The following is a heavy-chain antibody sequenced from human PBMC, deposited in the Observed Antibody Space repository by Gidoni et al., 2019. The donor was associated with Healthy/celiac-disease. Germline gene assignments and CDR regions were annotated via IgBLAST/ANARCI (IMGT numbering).Heavy chain of an antibody. V-gene: IGHV4-39*01. J-gene: IGHJ4*02. CDR3: ARLVAAAGTLFDY. D-gene: IGHD6-13*01. CDR2: IYYSGST. Sequence: QLQLQESGPGLVKPSETLSLTCTVSGGSISSSSYYWGWIRQPPGKGLEWIGSIYYSGSTYYNPSLKSRVTISVDTSKNQFSLKLSSVTAADTAVYYCARLVAAAGTLFDYWGQGTLVTVSS. CDR1: GGSISSSSYY.